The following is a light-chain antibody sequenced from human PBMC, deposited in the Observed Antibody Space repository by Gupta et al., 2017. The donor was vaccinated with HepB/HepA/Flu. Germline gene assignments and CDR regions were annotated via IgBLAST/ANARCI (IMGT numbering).Light chain of an antibody. CDR2: DVR. CDR1: TSDVGDYNF. CDR3: SSYAAGTTLLI. J-gene: IGLJ2*01. Sequence: QSALTQPASVSGSPGQSITIPCTGTTSDVGDYNFVSCYQQHPGKAPKLLLYDVRNRPSGVSNRFSGSKSGNTASLTISGLQTEDEADYYCSSYAAGTTLLIFGGGTKLTVL. V-gene: IGLV2-14*03.